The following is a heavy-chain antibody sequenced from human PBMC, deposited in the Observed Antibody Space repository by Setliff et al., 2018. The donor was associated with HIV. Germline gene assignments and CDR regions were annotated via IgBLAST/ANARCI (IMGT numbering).Heavy chain of an antibody. D-gene: IGHD2-15*01. Sequence: GGSLRLSCAASGYTFSNYMMNWVRQAPGKGLEWVSSISRTSSYIYYTDSVKGRFTISRDNAKNSLYLQMNSLRAEDTAVYYCARVGVGAAYYYGMDVWGQGTTVTVSS. CDR1: GYTFSNYM. CDR2: ISRTSSYI. CDR3: ARVGVGAAYYYGMDV. V-gene: IGHV3-21*01. J-gene: IGHJ6*02.